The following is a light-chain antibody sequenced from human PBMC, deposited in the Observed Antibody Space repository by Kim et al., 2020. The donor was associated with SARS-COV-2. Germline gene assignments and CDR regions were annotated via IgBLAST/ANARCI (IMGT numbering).Light chain of an antibody. J-gene: IGKJ2*03. V-gene: IGKV3-20*01. CDR1: QSVSDSY. CDR2: GAS. CDR3: KQYRSSPYS. Sequence: EIVLTQSPGTLSLSPGERATLSCRASQSVSDSYLAWYQQKPGQAPRLLIYGASNRATGIPDRFSGSGSGTDFTLTISRLEPEDFAVYYCKQYRSSPYSFSEGTKLEIK.